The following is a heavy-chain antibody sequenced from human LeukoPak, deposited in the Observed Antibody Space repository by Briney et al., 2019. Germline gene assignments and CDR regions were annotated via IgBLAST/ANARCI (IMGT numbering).Heavy chain of an antibody. V-gene: IGHV3-7*01. CDR3: ASVTKSDAFDI. CDR1: GFTFSRFW. CDR2: IKQDGSEK. D-gene: IGHD4-17*01. J-gene: IGHJ3*02. Sequence: GGSLRLSCAASGFTFSRFWMNWVRQAPGKGLEWVANIKQDGSEKYYVDSVKGRFTISRENAKNSLYLQMNSLRAEDTAVYYCASVTKSDAFDIWGQGTMVTVSS.